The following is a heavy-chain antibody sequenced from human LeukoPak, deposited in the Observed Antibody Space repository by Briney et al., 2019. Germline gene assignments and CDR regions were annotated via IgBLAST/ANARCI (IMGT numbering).Heavy chain of an antibody. CDR1: GGSISSYY. CDR3: ARDIPGIAAAGSYAFDI. V-gene: IGHV4-59*12. Sequence: PSETLSLTCTVSGGSISSYYWRWIRQPPGKGLEWIGYIYYSGSTNYNPSLKSRVTISVDTSKNQFSLKLSSVTAADTAVYYCARDIPGIAAAGSYAFDIWGQGTMVTVSS. D-gene: IGHD6-13*01. J-gene: IGHJ3*02. CDR2: IYYSGST.